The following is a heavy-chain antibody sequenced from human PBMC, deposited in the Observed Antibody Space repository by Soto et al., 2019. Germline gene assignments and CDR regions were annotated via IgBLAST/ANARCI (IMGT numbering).Heavy chain of an antibody. D-gene: IGHD3-3*01. V-gene: IGHV2-5*01. CDR2: IYWNDDK. CDR3: AHRRQGYLKYYDFWSGYGNNWFDP. CDR1: GFSLSTSGVG. Sequence: QITLKESGPTLVKPTQTLTLTCTFSGFSLSTSGVGVGWIRQPPGKALEWLALIYWNDDKRYSPSLKSRLTITKDTSKNQVVLTMTNMDPVDTATYYCAHRRQGYLKYYDFWSGYGNNWFDPWGQGTLVTVSS. J-gene: IGHJ5*02.